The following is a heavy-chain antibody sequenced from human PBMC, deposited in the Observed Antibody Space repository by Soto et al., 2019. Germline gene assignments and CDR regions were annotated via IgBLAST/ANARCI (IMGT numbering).Heavy chain of an antibody. V-gene: IGHV3-30*18. D-gene: IGHD3-22*01. CDR2: ISYDGSNK. Sequence: GGSLRLSCAASGFTFSSYGMHWVRQAPGKGLEWVAVISYDGSNKYYADSVKGRFTISRDNSKNTLYLQMNSLRAEDTAVYYCAKEEVVITTKYLQHWGQGTLVTVSS. CDR1: GFTFSSYG. J-gene: IGHJ1*01. CDR3: AKEEVVITTKYLQH.